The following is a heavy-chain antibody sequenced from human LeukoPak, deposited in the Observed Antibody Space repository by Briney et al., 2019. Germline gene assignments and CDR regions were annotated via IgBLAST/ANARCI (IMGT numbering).Heavy chain of an antibody. CDR2: IYSGGST. J-gene: IGHJ3*02. D-gene: IGHD5-18*01. V-gene: IGHV3-53*01. Sequence: GGSLRLSCAASGFTVSSNYMSWVRQAPGKGLEWVSVIYSGGSTYYADSVKGRFTISRDNSKNTLYLQMNSLRAEDTAVYYCADSGYSYGVDAFDIWGQGTMVTVSS. CDR1: GFTVSSNY. CDR3: ADSGYSYGVDAFDI.